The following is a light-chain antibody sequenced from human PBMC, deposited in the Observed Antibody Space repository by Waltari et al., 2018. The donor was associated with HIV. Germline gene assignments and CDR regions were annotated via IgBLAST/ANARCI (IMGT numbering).Light chain of an antibody. Sequence: DIVMTQSPGSLAVSLGERATINCKSSLSVLYTSKNKNYVSWYQQKAGQPPKVLIYWSSTRDSGVPERFSGSGSGTDFTLTIDRLQPEDVAVYFCQQYYSTPFTFGGGTRVEIK. V-gene: IGKV4-1*01. J-gene: IGKJ4*01. CDR2: WSS. CDR3: QQYYSTPFT. CDR1: LSVLYTSKNKNY.